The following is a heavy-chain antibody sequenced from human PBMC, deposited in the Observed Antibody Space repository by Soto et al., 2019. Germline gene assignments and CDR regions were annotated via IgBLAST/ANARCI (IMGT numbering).Heavy chain of an antibody. CDR2: IYYSGST. CDR3: AHSRVAAAGTVVFDI. J-gene: IGHJ3*02. V-gene: IGHV4-61*01. CDR1: GGSVSSGSYY. Sequence: LCGGSVSSGSYYWSWIRQPPGKGLEWIGYIYYSGSTNYNPSLKSRVTISVDTSKNQFSLKLSSVTAADTAVYYCAHSRVAAAGTVVFDIWGQGTMVTVSS. D-gene: IGHD6-13*01.